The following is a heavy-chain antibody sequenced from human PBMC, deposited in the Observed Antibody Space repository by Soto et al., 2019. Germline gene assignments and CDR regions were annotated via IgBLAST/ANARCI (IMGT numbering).Heavy chain of an antibody. D-gene: IGHD3-22*01. Sequence: SVKVSCKASGFTFTSSAVQWVRQARGQRLEWIGWIVVGSGNTNYAQKFQERVTVTRDMSTSTAYMELSSLRSEDTAVYYCAALYYDSSGQQEYWGQGTLVTVSS. CDR1: GFTFTSSA. J-gene: IGHJ4*02. V-gene: IGHV1-58*01. CDR2: IVVGSGNT. CDR3: AALYYDSSGQQEY.